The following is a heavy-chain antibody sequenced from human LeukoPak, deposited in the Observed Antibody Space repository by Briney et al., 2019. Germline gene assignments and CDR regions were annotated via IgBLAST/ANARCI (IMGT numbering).Heavy chain of an antibody. J-gene: IGHJ4*02. CDR1: GFTFSSYS. CDR3: ATGREWLVVVFDY. CDR2: ISSSSSYI. Sequence: NPGGSLRLSCAASGFTFSSYSMNWVRQAPGKGLEWVSSISSSSSYIYYADSVKGRFTISRDNAKNSLYLQMNSLRAEDAAVYYCATGREWLVVVFDYWGQGTLVTVSS. D-gene: IGHD6-19*01. V-gene: IGHV3-21*01.